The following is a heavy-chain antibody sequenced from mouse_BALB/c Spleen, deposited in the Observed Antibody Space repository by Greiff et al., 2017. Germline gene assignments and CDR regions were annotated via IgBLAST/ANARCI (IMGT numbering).Heavy chain of an antibody. V-gene: IGHV6-6*02. CDR3: TRTFYYFDY. CDR1: GFTFSNYW. Sequence: EVMLVESGGGLVQPGGSMKLSCVASGFTFSNYWMNWVRQSPEKGLEWVAEIRLKSNNYATHYAESVKGRFTISRDDSKSSVYLQMNNLRAEDTGIYYCTRTFYYFDYWGQGTTLTVSS. CDR2: IRLKSNNYAT. J-gene: IGHJ2*01.